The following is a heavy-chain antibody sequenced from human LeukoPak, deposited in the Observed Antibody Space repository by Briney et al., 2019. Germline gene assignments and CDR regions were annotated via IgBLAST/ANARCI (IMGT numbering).Heavy chain of an antibody. Sequence: GGSLRLSFAASGFTFSSYAMHWVRQAPGKGLEWVAVISYDGSNKYYADSVKGRFTISRDNSKNTLYLQMNSLRAEDTAVYYCARDLRVTMIVVVITTSYAFDIWGQGTMVTVSS. CDR2: ISYDGSNK. D-gene: IGHD3-22*01. CDR3: ARDLRVTMIVVVITTSYAFDI. V-gene: IGHV3-30-3*01. CDR1: GFTFSSYA. J-gene: IGHJ3*02.